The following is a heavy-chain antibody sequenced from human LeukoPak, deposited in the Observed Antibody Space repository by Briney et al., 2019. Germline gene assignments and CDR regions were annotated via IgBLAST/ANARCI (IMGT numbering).Heavy chain of an antibody. J-gene: IGHJ3*02. V-gene: IGHV5-51*01. D-gene: IGHD3-22*01. Sequence: GESLKISCKGSGSSFTSYWIGWVRQMPGKGLGWMGIIYPGDSDTRYSPSFQGQVTISADKSISTAYLQWSSLKASDTAMYYCARPRNPSTYYYDSSGYYPRAFDIWGQGTMVTVSS. CDR2: IYPGDSDT. CDR1: GSSFTSYW. CDR3: ARPRNPSTYYYDSSGYYPRAFDI.